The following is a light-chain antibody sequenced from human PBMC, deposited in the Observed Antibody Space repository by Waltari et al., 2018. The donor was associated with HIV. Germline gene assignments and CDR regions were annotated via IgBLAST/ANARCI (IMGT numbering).Light chain of an antibody. CDR2: EDI. J-gene: IGLJ3*02. CDR1: TLPKKY. V-gene: IGLV3-10*01. CDR3: YSTESSGTHRV. Sequence: SYELTQPPSVSVSPGQTARITCSGDTLPKKYAHWYQQKSGQAPVLVIYEDIKRPSGTPERFSGSSSGTVAILTISGAQVEDEADYYCYSTESSGTHRVFGGGTKLTVL.